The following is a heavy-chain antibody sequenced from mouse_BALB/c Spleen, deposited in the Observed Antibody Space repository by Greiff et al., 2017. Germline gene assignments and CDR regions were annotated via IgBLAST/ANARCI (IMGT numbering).Heavy chain of an antibody. J-gene: IGHJ3*01. CDR3: ARSDYGSSFAY. CDR2: INPSTGYT. CDR1: GYTFTSYW. D-gene: IGHD1-1*01. Sequence: VKLQESGAELAKPGASVKMSCKASGYTFTSYWMHWVKQRPGQGLEWIGYINPSTGYTEYNQKFKDKATLTADKSSSTAYMQLSSLTSEDSAVYYCARSDYGSSFAYWGQGTLVTVSA. V-gene: IGHV1-7*01.